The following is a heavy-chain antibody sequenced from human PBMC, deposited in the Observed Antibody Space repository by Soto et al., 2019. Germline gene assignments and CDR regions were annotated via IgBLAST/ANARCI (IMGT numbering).Heavy chain of an antibody. D-gene: IGHD6-19*01. CDR2: ISDDGSQK. J-gene: IGHJ4*02. CDR1: GFTFRTYG. Sequence: GGSLRLSCAASGFTFRTYGMHWVRQAPGKGLEWVAFISDDGSQKYYGDSVKGRFTISRDNSKNTLSLRMISLRTEDTSVYYSAKEAPGGWHFFDTWGQGTLVTVSS. V-gene: IGHV3-30*18. CDR3: AKEAPGGWHFFDT.